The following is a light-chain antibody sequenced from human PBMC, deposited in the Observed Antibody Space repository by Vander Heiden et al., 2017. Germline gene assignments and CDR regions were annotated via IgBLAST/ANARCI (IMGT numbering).Light chain of an antibody. V-gene: IGKV1-39*01. CDR2: AAS. CDR1: QSISTY. Sequence: DIQITQSPSSTSASVGDRVTITSRASQSISTYLNWYQQKPGKAPRRLIYAASGLQSGVPARFSGSGSGTDFTLNISSVQPEDVAAYYCRQSESGPLTFGGGTKVEIK. CDR3: RQSESGPLT. J-gene: IGKJ4*01.